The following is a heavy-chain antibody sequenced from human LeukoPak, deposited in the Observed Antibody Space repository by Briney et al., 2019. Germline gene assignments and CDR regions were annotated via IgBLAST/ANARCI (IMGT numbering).Heavy chain of an antibody. V-gene: IGHV1-18*01. CDR1: GYTFTSYG. D-gene: IGHD1-20*01. J-gene: IGHJ3*02. CDR2: NSAYNGNT. Sequence: ASVKVSCKASGYTFTSYGISWVRQAPGQGLEWMGWNSAYNGNTNYAQKLQDRVTMTTDTSTSTAYMELRSLRSDDTAVYYCARGRRNWNDECAFDIWGQGTMVTVSS. CDR3: ARGRRNWNDECAFDI.